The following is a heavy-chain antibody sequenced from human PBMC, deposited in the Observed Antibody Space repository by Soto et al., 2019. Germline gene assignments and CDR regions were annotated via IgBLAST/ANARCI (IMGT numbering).Heavy chain of an antibody. Sequence: QLHLVQSGAVVKKPGASVTVSCSASGYPVTAYYMHWVRQAPGRGLEWMGGINPATGAAKYKQTFRGRVPLTREPSPDKSLMELNRRALGDAAGFYLAGGGGVGVAGSAAFDMWGQGTLVTVSS. V-gene: IGHV1-2*02. J-gene: IGHJ3*02. CDR1: GYPVTAYY. CDR3: AGGGGVGVAGSAAFDM. D-gene: IGHD3-3*01. CDR2: INPATGAA.